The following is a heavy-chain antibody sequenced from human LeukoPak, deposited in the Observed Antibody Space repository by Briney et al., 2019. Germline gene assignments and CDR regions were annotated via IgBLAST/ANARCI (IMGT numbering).Heavy chain of an antibody. J-gene: IGHJ4*02. Sequence: KPSETLSLTCTVSGVSISSSNSYWGWIRQPPGKGLEWIGSIYYSGNTYYNASLKSQVSISIDTSKNQFSLRLTSVTAADTAVYYCARPNWNDFHFDYWGQGTLVTVSS. V-gene: IGHV4-39*01. CDR1: GVSISSSNSY. CDR3: ARPNWNDFHFDY. D-gene: IGHD1-1*01. CDR2: IYYSGNT.